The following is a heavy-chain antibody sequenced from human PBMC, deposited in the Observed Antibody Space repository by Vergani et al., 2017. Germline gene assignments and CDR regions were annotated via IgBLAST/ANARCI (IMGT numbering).Heavy chain of an antibody. V-gene: IGHV4-59*01. CDR1: GGSISSYY. J-gene: IGHJ4*02. D-gene: IGHD5-12*01. Sequence: QVQLQESGPGLVKPSETLSLTCTVSGGSISSYYWSWIRQPPGKGLEWIGYIYYSGSTNYNPSLKSRVTISVDTSKNQFSLKLSAVTAADTAVYYCASGRGGGYGSDFDYWGQGTLVTVSS. CDR2: IYYSGST. CDR3: ASGRGGGYGSDFDY.